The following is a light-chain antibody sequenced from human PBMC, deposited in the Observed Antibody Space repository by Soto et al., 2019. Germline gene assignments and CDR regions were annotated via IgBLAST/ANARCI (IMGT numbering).Light chain of an antibody. J-gene: IGKJ4*01. CDR3: QQYNSYPLA. CDR1: QSISSW. CDR2: KAS. V-gene: IGKV1-5*03. Sequence: DIQMTQSPSTLSASVGDRVTITCRASQSISSWLAWYQQKPGKAPKLLMYKASTLEIGVPSRFSGSGSGTEFTLTISSLQPDDFPTYYCQQYNSYPLAFGGGIKGEIK.